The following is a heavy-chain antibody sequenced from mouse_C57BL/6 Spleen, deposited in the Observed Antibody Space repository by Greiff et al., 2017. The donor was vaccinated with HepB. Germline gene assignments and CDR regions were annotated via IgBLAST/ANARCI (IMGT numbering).Heavy chain of an antibody. CDR1: GYTFTSYW. D-gene: IGHD4-1*01. CDR2: IDPSDSET. CDR3: ARTNWDWYFDV. J-gene: IGHJ1*03. Sequence: VQLQQPGTELVKPGASVKLSCKASGYTFTSYWMHWVKQRPGQGLEWIGNIDPSDSETHYNQKFKDKATLTVDKSSSTAYMQLSSLTSEDSAVYYCARTNWDWYFDVWGTGTTVTVSS. V-gene: IGHV1-52*01.